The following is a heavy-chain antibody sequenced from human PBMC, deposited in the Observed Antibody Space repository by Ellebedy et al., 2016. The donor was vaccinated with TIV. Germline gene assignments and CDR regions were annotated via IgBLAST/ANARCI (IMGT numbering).Heavy chain of an antibody. D-gene: IGHD1-26*01. V-gene: IGHV1-69*13. Sequence: SVKVSCXASGGTFSSYAISWVRQAPGQGLEWMGGIIPIFGTANYAQKFQGRVTITADESTSTAYMELSSLRSEDTAVYYCAREGSGGYGYYYYGMDVWGQGTTVTVSS. CDR3: AREGSGGYGYYYYGMDV. CDR2: IIPIFGTA. J-gene: IGHJ6*02. CDR1: GGTFSSYA.